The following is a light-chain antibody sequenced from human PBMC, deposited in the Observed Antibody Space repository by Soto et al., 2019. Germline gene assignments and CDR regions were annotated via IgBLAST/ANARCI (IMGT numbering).Light chain of an antibody. CDR3: CSYAGSSTSFV. Sequence: QSALTQPPSVSGAPGQRVTISCTGSSSNIGAGYDVHWYQQLPGTAPKLLIYGNSNRPSGVPDRFSGSKSGTSASLAISGLQADDEADYFCCSYAGSSTSFVFGGGTKVTVL. CDR1: SSNIGAGYD. CDR2: GNS. V-gene: IGLV1-40*01. J-gene: IGLJ1*01.